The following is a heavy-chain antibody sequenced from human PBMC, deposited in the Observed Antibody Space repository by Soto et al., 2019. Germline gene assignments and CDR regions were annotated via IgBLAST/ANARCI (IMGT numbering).Heavy chain of an antibody. CDR3: AKPSLSCISTSCPGAYYYGMDV. D-gene: IGHD2-2*01. CDR2: ISGSGGST. V-gene: IGHV3-23*01. Sequence: PGGSLRLSCAASGFTFSSYAMSWVRQAPGKGLEWVSAISGSGGSTYYADSVKGRFTISRDNSKNTLYLQMNSLRAEDTAVYYCAKPSLSCISTSCPGAYYYGMDVWGQGTTVTVSS. J-gene: IGHJ6*02. CDR1: GFTFSSYA.